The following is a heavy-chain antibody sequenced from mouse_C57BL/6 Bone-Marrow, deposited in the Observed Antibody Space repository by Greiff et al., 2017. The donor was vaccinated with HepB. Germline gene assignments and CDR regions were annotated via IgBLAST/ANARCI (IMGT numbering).Heavy chain of an antibody. J-gene: IGHJ3*01. CDR1: GYAFSSSW. D-gene: IGHD1-1*01. CDR2: IYPGDGDT. Sequence: VQLQQSGPELVKPGASVKISCKASGYAFSSSWMNWVKQRPGKGLEWIGRIYPGDGDTNYNGKFKSKATLTADKSSSTAYMQLSSLTSEDSAVYFCARSPYYYGSSGGFAYWGQGTLVTVSP. CDR3: ARSPYYYGSSGGFAY. V-gene: IGHV1-82*01.